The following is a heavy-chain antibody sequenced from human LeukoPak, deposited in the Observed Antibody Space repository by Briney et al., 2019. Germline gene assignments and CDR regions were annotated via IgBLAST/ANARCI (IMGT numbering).Heavy chain of an antibody. CDR3: AKEQFSSGWPYYFDY. CDR2: IGGSGGST. V-gene: IGHV3-23*01. CDR1: GFTFSSYA. J-gene: IGHJ4*02. D-gene: IGHD6-19*01. Sequence: PGGSLRLSCAASGFTFSSYAMSWVRQAPGKGLEWVSAIGGSGGSTYYADSVKGRFTISRDNSKNTLYLQMSSLRAEDTAVYYCAKEQFSSGWPYYFDYWGQGTLVTVSS.